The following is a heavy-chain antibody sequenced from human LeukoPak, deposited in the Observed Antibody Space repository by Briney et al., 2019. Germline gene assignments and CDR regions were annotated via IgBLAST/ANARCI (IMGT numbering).Heavy chain of an antibody. D-gene: IGHD3-10*01. V-gene: IGHV4-59*01. CDR3: ARVPYYYGSGLLFDY. Sequence: SETLSLTCTVSGGSISSYYWSWIRQPPGKGLEWIGYIYYSGSTNYNPSLKSRVTISVDTSKNQFSLKLSSVTAADTAVYYCARVPYYYGSGLLFDYWGQGTLSPSHQ. J-gene: IGHJ4*02. CDR2: IYYSGST. CDR1: GGSISSYY.